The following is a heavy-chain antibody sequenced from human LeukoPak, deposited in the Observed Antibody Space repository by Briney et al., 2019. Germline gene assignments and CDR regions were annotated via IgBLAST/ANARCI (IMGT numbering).Heavy chain of an antibody. J-gene: IGHJ4*02. CDR2: INPSGGST. Sequence: ASVKVSCKASGYTFTSYYMHWVRQAPGQGLEWMGIINPSGGSTSYTQKFQGRVTMTEDTSTDTAYMELSSLRSEDTAVYYCATEVWGEFYFDYWGQGTLVTVSS. CDR3: ATEVWGEFYFDY. D-gene: IGHD3-16*01. V-gene: IGHV1-46*01. CDR1: GYTFTSYY.